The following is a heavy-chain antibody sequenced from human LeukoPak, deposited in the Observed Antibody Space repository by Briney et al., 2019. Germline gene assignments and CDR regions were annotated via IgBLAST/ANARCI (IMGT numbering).Heavy chain of an antibody. V-gene: IGHV3-23*01. CDR2: ISGSGGST. J-gene: IGHJ4*02. CDR1: GFTFSSYA. Sequence: EPGGSLRLSCAASGFTFSSYAMSWVRQAPGKGLEWVSAISGSGGSTYYADSVKGRFTISRDNSKNTLYLQMNSLRAEDTAVYYCAKDLVPTGIVGANLGVYFDYWGQGTLVTVSS. D-gene: IGHD1-26*01. CDR3: AKDLVPTGIVGANLGVYFDY.